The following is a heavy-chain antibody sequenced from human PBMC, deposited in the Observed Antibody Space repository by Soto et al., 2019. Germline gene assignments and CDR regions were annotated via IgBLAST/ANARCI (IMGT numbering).Heavy chain of an antibody. CDR1: GGSFSGYY. CDR2: INHSGST. V-gene: IGHV4-34*01. Sequence: SETLSLTCAVYGGSFSGYYWSWIRQPPGKGLEWIGEINHSGSTNYNPSLKSRVTISVDTSKNQFSLKLSSVTAADTAVYYCARGETEGSGSYYTASYYFDYWGQGTLVTVSS. CDR3: ARGETEGSGSYYTASYYFDY. J-gene: IGHJ4*02. D-gene: IGHD3-10*01.